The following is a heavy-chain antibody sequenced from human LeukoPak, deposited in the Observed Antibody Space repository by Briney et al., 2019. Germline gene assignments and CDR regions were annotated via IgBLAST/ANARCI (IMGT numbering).Heavy chain of an antibody. Sequence: PGGSLRLSCAASGFTFSSYAMSWVRQAPGKGLEWVSAISGSGGRTYYADSVKGRFTISRDNSKNTLYLQMNSLRAEDTAVYYCANLHMVRGVIATNYGMDVWGQGTTVTVSS. CDR3: ANLHMVRGVIATNYGMDV. D-gene: IGHD3-10*01. CDR1: GFTFSSYA. J-gene: IGHJ6*02. CDR2: ISGSGGRT. V-gene: IGHV3-23*01.